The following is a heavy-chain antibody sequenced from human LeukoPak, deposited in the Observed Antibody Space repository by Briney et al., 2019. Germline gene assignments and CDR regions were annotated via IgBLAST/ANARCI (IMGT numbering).Heavy chain of an antibody. CDR3: TRDVTVTFDD. D-gene: IGHD4-17*01. J-gene: IGHJ4*02. V-gene: IGHV3-49*04. CDR2: IRSKAYGGTT. Sequence: GRSLRLSCTASGFTFCDYAMSWVRQAPGKGLEWVGFIRSKAYGGTTEYAASVKGRFTISRDDSKTIAYLQMNSLKTEDTAVYYCTRDVTVTFDDWGQGTLVTVSS. CDR1: GFTFCDYA.